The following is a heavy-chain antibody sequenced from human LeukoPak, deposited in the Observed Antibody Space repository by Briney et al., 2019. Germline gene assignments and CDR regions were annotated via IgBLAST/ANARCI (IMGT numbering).Heavy chain of an antibody. V-gene: IGHV3-7*03. CDR1: GFISSNYW. D-gene: IGHD2-21*01. Sequence: GGSLRLSCATSGFISSNYWMNWVRQAPGKGLEWVANINRDGRETYYVDSVKGRFTISRDNTRGSLYLQMNSLRGEDTAVYYCAKDFRIGYSAHFDYWGQGALVTVSS. CDR3: AKDFRIGYSAHFDY. J-gene: IGHJ4*02. CDR2: INRDGRET.